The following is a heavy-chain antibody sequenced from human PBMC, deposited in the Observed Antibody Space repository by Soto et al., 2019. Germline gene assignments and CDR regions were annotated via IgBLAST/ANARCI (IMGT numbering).Heavy chain of an antibody. D-gene: IGHD2-15*01. CDR1: GYTFTSYA. CDR2: INAGNGNT. J-gene: IGHJ6*02. CDR3: ARAGRWSLRTKAYYYYGMDV. Sequence: ASVKVSCKASGYTFTSYAMHWVRQAPGQRLEWMGWINAGNGNTNYAQKFQGRVTITADESTSTAYMELSSLRSEDTAVYYCARAGRWSLRTKAYYYYGMDVWGQGTTVTVSS. V-gene: IGHV1-3*01.